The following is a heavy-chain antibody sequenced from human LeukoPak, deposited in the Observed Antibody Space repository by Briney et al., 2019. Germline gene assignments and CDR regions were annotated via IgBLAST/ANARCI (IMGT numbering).Heavy chain of an antibody. V-gene: IGHV3-7*01. CDR2: IKQDGSEK. CDR3: ARVSYYDSSGYYPAYYYYYYMDV. D-gene: IGHD3-22*01. CDR1: GFTFSSNW. Sequence: GGSLRLSCAASGFTFSSNWMSCGRQAPGKGVEWVANIKQDGSEKYYVDSVRGRFTISRDNANNSLYLQMNSLRAEDTAVYYCARVSYYDSSGYYPAYYYYYYMDVWGKGTTVTVSS. J-gene: IGHJ6*03.